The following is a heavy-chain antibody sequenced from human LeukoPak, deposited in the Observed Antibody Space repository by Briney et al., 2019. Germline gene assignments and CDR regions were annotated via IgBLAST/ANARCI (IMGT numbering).Heavy chain of an antibody. D-gene: IGHD5-12*01. CDR1: GFTFSSYG. V-gene: IGHV3-30*02. Sequence: GGSLRLSCAASGFTFSSYGMHWVRQAPGKGLEWVAFIRYDGSNKYYADSLKGRFTISRDNAKNSLYLQMNSLRAEDTAVYYCARGRGYSGYLPFDYWGQGTLVTVSS. CDR3: ARGRGYSGYLPFDY. CDR2: IRYDGSNK. J-gene: IGHJ4*02.